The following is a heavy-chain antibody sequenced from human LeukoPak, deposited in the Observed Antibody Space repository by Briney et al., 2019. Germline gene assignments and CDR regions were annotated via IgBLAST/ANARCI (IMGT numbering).Heavy chain of an antibody. CDR1: GFTFSSYG. J-gene: IGHJ4*02. V-gene: IGHV3-30*18. Sequence: GGSLRLSCAASGFTFSSYGMHWDRQAPGKGLEWVAVISYDGSNKYYADSVKGRFTISRDNSKNTLYLQMNSLRAEDTAVYYCAKGIGAYYGSGSYIDYWGQGTLVTVSS. CDR2: ISYDGSNK. D-gene: IGHD3-10*01. CDR3: AKGIGAYYGSGSYIDY.